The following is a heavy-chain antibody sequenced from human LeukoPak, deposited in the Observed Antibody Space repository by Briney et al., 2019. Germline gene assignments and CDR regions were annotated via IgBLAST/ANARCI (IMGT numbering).Heavy chain of an antibody. J-gene: IGHJ5*02. CDR3: ARASPTGYSYGYRFDP. D-gene: IGHD5-18*01. CDR2: INPSGGST. Sequence: ASVKVSCKASGYTFTGYYMHWVRQAPGQGLEWMGIINPSGGSTSYAQKFQGRVTMTRDMSTSTVYMELSSLRSEDTAVYYCARASPTGYSYGYRFDPWGQGTLVTVSS. V-gene: IGHV1-46*01. CDR1: GYTFTGYY.